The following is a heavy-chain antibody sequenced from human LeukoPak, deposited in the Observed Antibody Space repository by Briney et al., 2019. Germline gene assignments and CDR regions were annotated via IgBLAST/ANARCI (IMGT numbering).Heavy chain of an antibody. Sequence: QPGGSLRLSCAASGFTFSSYEMNWVRQAPGKRLEWVSYISSSGSTIYYADSVKGRFTISRDNAKNSLYLQMNSLRAEGTAVYYCAREDIVVVPAAYFGGYSYGMDVWGKGTTVTVSS. CDR1: GFTFSSYE. V-gene: IGHV3-48*03. J-gene: IGHJ6*04. D-gene: IGHD2-2*01. CDR3: AREDIVVVPAAYFGGYSYGMDV. CDR2: ISSSGSTI.